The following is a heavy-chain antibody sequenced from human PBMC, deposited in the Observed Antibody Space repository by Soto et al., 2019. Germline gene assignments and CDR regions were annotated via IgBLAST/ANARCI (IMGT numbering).Heavy chain of an antibody. CDR2: IKQDGSEK. Sequence: GGSLRLSCAASGFTFSSYWMSWVRQAPGKGLEWVANIKQDGSEKYYVDSVKGRFTISRDNAKNSLYLQMNSLRAEDTAVYYCARGDNCSGGSCYVLRGCRPFDYWGQGTLVTVSS. V-gene: IGHV3-7*01. J-gene: IGHJ4*02. CDR3: ARGDNCSGGSCYVLRGCRPFDY. CDR1: GFTFSSYW. D-gene: IGHD2-15*01.